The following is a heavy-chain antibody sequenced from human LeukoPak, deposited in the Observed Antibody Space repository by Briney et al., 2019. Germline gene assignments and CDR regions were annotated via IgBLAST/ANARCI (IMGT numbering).Heavy chain of an antibody. J-gene: IGHJ4*02. CDR3: ASSYGSGVEYFDY. D-gene: IGHD3-10*01. V-gene: IGHV4-38-2*02. CDR2: IYHSGST. Sequence: PSETLSLTCTVSGGSISSYYWGWIRQPPGKGLEWIGSIYHSGSTYYNPSLKSRVTISVDTSKNQFSLKLSSVTAADTAVYYCASSYGSGVEYFDYWGQGTLVTVSS. CDR1: GGSISSYY.